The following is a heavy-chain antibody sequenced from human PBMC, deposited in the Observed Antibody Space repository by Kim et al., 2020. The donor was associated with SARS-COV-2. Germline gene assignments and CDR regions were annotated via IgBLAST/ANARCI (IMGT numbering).Heavy chain of an antibody. CDR3: TSPIPCSSTSCNYYYYGMDV. CDR2: IRSKANSYAT. CDR1: GFTFSGSA. Sequence: GGSLRLSCAASGFTFSGSAMHWVRQASGKGLEWVGRIRSKANSYATAYAASVKGRFTISRDDSKNTAYLQMNSLKTEDTAVYYCTSPIPCSSTSCNYYYYGMDVWGQGTTVTVSS. J-gene: IGHJ6*02. D-gene: IGHD2-2*01. V-gene: IGHV3-73*01.